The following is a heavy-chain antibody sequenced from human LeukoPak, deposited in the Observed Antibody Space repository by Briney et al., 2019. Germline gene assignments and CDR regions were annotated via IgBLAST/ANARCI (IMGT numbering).Heavy chain of an antibody. CDR2: ISGSGGNT. J-gene: IGHJ4*02. Sequence: GGSLRLSCAASGFTFSSYAMSWVRQAPGKGLEWVSVISGSGGNTYYADSVQGRFTISRDNSKSTLCLQMNSLRAEDTAVYYCAKQLGYCSDGSCYFPYWGQGTLVTVSS. CDR3: AKQLGYCSDGSCYFPY. CDR1: GFTFSSYA. V-gene: IGHV3-23*01. D-gene: IGHD2-15*01.